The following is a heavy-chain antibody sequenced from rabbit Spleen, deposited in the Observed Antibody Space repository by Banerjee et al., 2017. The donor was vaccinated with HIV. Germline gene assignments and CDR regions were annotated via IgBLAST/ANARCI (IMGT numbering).Heavy chain of an antibody. Sequence: LEESGGGLVKPGGTLTLTCTVSGFSFSSNWICWVRQAPGKGLEWIACIDTGFAGTTYYASWAKGRFTISKTSSTTVTLQMTSLTAADTATYFCAREGSYGTSYPSLWGQGTLVTVS. V-gene: IGHV1S45*01. D-gene: IGHD6-1*01. CDR1: GFSFSSNW. J-gene: IGHJ4*01. CDR2: IDTGFAGTT. CDR3: AREGSYGTSYPSL.